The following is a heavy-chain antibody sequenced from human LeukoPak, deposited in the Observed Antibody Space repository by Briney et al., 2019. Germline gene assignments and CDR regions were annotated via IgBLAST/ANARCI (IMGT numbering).Heavy chain of an antibody. J-gene: IGHJ4*02. V-gene: IGHV3-7*03. Sequence: PGGSLRLSCAASGFALSSHWMTWVRQVPGKGPEWVANIKEDGTETYYVDSVKGRFTISRDNAKNSMYLQMNSLRVEDTAVYYCAKEGRSLQTYWGQGTLVTVSS. CDR3: AKEGRSLQTY. D-gene: IGHD5-24*01. CDR2: IKEDGTET. CDR1: GFALSSHW.